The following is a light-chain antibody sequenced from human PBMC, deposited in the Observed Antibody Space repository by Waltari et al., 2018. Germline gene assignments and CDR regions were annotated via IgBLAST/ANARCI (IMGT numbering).Light chain of an antibody. CDR3: QQYNNWPAIT. Sequence: EIVMTQSPATLSVSPGERATLSCRAMQSVSSNLAWYQQKPGQAPRLLIYGASTRATGIPARFSGSGSGTEFTLTISSMQSEDFAVYYCQQYNNWPAITFGQGTRLEIK. CDR1: QSVSSN. J-gene: IGKJ5*01. V-gene: IGKV3-15*01. CDR2: GAS.